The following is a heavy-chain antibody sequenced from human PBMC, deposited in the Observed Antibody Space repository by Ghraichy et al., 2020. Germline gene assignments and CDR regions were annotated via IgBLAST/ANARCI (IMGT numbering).Heavy chain of an antibody. J-gene: IGHJ3*02. V-gene: IGHV4-59*01. CDR3: AGDHPPAI. CDR2: MYYTGST. CDR1: GGSISSYY. Sequence: SETLSLTCTVSGGSISSYYWSWIRQPPVKGLEWIGYMYYTGSTYLHHSLKGRVTLSVDTSKNQFSLKLTSMTAADTAVYYCAGDHPPAIWGKGTMVTVSS.